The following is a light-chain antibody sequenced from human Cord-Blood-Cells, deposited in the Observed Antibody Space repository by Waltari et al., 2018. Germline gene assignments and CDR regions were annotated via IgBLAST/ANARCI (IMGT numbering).Light chain of an antibody. V-gene: IGLV3-27*01. CDR1: VLAKKY. Sequence: SYELTQPSSVSVSPGQTARITCSGDVLAKKYARWFQQKPGQAPVLVIYKDSERHSGIPGRFSGSSSGTTVTLTISGAQVEDEADYYCYSAADNNWVFGGGTKLTVL. CDR2: KDS. J-gene: IGLJ3*02. CDR3: YSAADNNWV.